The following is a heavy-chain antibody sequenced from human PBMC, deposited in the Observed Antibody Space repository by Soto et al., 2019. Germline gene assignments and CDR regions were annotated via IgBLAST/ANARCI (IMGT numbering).Heavy chain of an antibody. Sequence: ASVKVSCKASGYTFTGYYMHWVRQAPGQGLEWMGIINPSGGSTSYAQKFQGRVTMTRDTSTSTVYMELSSLRSEDTAVYYCAREENPAGTYYYYYGMDVWGQGTTVTVSS. CDR3: AREENPAGTYYYYYGMDV. CDR2: INPSGGST. J-gene: IGHJ6*02. CDR1: GYTFTGYY. V-gene: IGHV1-46*01. D-gene: IGHD6-13*01.